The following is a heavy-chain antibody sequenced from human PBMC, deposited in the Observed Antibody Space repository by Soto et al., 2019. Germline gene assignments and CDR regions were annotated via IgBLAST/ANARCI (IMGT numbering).Heavy chain of an antibody. CDR1: EFTFSDYY. D-gene: IGHD4-17*01. Sequence: GGSLRISCAASEFTFSDYYMSWIRQAPGKGLEWVSYISSSGSTIYYADSVKGQFTISRDNAKNSLYLQMNSLRAEDTAVYYCARGHDYGDYAGWFDPWGQGTLVTVFS. CDR2: ISSSGSTI. CDR3: ARGHDYGDYAGWFDP. V-gene: IGHV3-11*01. J-gene: IGHJ5*02.